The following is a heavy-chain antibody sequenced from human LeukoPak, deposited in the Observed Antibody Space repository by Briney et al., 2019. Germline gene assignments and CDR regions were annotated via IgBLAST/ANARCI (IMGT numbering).Heavy chain of an antibody. CDR2: ISGSGGST. Sequence: PGGSLRLSCAASGFTFSSYAMSWVRQAPGKGLEWVLAISGSGGSTYYADSVKGRFTISRDNSKNTLYLQMNSLRAEDTAVYYCAKHLTYYYDSSGKREYFQHWGQGTLVTVSS. CDR3: AKHLTYYYDSSGKREYFQH. CDR1: GFTFSSYA. D-gene: IGHD3-22*01. V-gene: IGHV3-23*01. J-gene: IGHJ1*01.